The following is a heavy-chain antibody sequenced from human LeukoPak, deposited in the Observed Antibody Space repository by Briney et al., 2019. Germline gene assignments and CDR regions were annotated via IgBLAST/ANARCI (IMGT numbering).Heavy chain of an antibody. Sequence: PSETLSLTCTVSGGSISSYYWSWIRQPPGKGLEWIGYIYYSGTTYYNPSLKSRVTMSIDTSENQFSLNLNSVTAADTAVYYCARGFRYCSGGSCYPGVNWFDPWGQGTLVTVSS. J-gene: IGHJ5*02. D-gene: IGHD2-15*01. CDR2: IYYSGTT. CDR3: ARGFRYCSGGSCYPGVNWFDP. CDR1: GGSISSYY. V-gene: IGHV4-59*04.